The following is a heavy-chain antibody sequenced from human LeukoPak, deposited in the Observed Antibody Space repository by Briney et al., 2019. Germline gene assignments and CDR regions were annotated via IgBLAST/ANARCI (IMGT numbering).Heavy chain of an antibody. Sequence: ASVKVSCKASGYTFTGSGISWVRQAPGQGLEWMGWISAYNGDTKYAQKLQGRVTMTTDSSTSTAYMELRSLRSDDTAVYYCARDKGATVDTPMALDYWGQGTLVTVSS. CDR2: ISAYNGDT. V-gene: IGHV1-18*01. J-gene: IGHJ4*02. CDR3: ARDKGATVDTPMALDY. CDR1: GYTFTGSG. D-gene: IGHD5-18*01.